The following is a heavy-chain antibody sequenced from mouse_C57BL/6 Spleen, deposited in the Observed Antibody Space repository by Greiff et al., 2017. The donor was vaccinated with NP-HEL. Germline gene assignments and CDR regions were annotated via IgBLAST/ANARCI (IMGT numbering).Heavy chain of an antibody. CDR2: ISSGSSTI. V-gene: IGHV5-17*01. D-gene: IGHD1-1*01. CDR1: GFTFSDYG. Sequence: DVKLVESGGGLVKPGGSLKLSCAASGFTFSDYGMHWVRQAPEKGLEWVAYISSGSSTIYYADTVKGRFTISRDNAKNTLFLEMTSLRSEDTAMYYCASYGSSWGYWGQGTTLTVSS. CDR3: ASYGSSWGY. J-gene: IGHJ2*01.